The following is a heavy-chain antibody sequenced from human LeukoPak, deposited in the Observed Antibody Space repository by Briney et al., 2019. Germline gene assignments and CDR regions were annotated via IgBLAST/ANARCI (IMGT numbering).Heavy chain of an antibody. CDR3: AKGGRITMLRGVQRDHYFDY. CDR2: IRYDGSNR. D-gene: IGHD3-10*01. V-gene: IGHV3-30*02. Sequence: GGSLRLSCAASGFTFSAYGMSWVRQAPGKGLEWVAYIRYDGSNRHYADSVKGRFTISRDNSTNTLYLQMNSLRIEDTAVYHCAKGGRITMLRGVQRDHYFDYWGQGTLVTVSS. J-gene: IGHJ4*02. CDR1: GFTFSAYG.